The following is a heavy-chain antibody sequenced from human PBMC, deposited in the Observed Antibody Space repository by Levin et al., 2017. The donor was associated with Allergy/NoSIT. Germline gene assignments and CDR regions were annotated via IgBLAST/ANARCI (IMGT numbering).Heavy chain of an antibody. Sequence: PAASVKVSCAASGFTVGNNYVAWVRQAPGKGLDWISVIYSGGGTYYADSVKGRFTISRDKSKNTVYLQMNSLRVEDTAVYYCSSAPGFSDYWGQGTLVTVSS. J-gene: IGHJ4*02. V-gene: IGHV3-66*01. CDR3: SSAPGFSDY. CDR2: IYSGGGT. CDR1: GFTVGNNY.